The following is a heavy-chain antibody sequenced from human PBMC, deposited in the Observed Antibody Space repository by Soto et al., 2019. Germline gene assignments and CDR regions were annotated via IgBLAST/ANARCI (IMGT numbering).Heavy chain of an antibody. Sequence: ASVKVSCKASGYTFTSYGISWVRQAPGQGLEWMGWISAYNGNTNYAQKLQGRVTMTTDTSTSTAYMELRSLRSDDTAVYYCARPEGPDSSYGTFDYWGQGTLVTVSS. V-gene: IGHV1-18*01. CDR3: ARPEGPDSSYGTFDY. J-gene: IGHJ4*02. CDR2: ISAYNGNT. D-gene: IGHD5-18*01. CDR1: GYTFTSYG.